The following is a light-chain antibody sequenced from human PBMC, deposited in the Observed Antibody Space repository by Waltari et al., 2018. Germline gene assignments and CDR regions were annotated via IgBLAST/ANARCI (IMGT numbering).Light chain of an antibody. Sequence: DIQMTQSPSTLAASVGDRVTITCRASQSISSLLAWYQQKPGKAPKLLIYNASKLESGVPARFSGSGSGTEFTLTISSLQPDDFAAYYCQQYNSYPYTFGQGTKLEIK. V-gene: IGKV1-5*03. CDR2: NAS. J-gene: IGKJ2*01. CDR1: QSISSL. CDR3: QQYNSYPYT.